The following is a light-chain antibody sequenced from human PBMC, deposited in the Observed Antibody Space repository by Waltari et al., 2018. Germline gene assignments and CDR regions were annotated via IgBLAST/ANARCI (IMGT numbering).Light chain of an antibody. J-gene: IGKJ2*01. CDR2: AAS. Sequence: DIQMTQSPSSLSASVGDRLTITCRASQAIKNSLAWYQQKPGKVPKLLIYAASALHSGVPSRFSGSGSGTDFTLTISSLQPEDVATYYCQNYDSVPHTFGQGTKLEIK. CDR3: QNYDSVPHT. V-gene: IGKV1-27*01. CDR1: QAIKNS.